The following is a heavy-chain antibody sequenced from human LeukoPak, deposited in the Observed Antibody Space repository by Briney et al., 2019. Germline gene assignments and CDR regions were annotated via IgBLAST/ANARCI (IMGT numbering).Heavy chain of an antibody. CDR3: ARDLLSAFDV. D-gene: IGHD2/OR15-2a*01. CDR2: ISSSSSYI. V-gene: IGHV3-21*01. J-gene: IGHJ3*01. Sequence: PGGSLRLSCAGSGCTFNTYSMTWVRQAPGKGLEWVSYISSSSSYIYYADSMKGRFTISRDNAKNSLYLQMNSLRAEDTAVYYCARDLLSAFDVWGQGTMVTVSS. CDR1: GCTFNTYS.